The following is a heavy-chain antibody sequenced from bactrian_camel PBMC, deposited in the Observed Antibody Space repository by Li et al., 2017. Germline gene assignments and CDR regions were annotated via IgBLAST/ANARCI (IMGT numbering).Heavy chain of an antibody. J-gene: IGHJ6*01. D-gene: IGHD4*01. Sequence: HVQLVESGGGSVQAGGSLRLSCTISGFTYSRNCMGWFRQAPGTGREGVAVIEHDGSTTYAESVKGRFAISHDNAKNTLYLQLNSLETEDTAMYFCAKEAMGYYNEYEAWGQGTQVTVS. CDR1: GFTYSRNC. V-gene: IGHV3S1*01. CDR3: AKEAMGYYNEYEA. CDR2: IEHDGST.